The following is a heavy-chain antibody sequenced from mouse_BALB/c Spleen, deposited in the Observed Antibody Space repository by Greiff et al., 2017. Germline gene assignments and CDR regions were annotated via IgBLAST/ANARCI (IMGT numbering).Heavy chain of an antibody. CDR1: GFTFTDYY. V-gene: IGHV7-3*02. J-gene: IGHJ4*01. CDR2: IRNKANGYTT. Sequence: EVKLQESGGGLVQPGGSLRLSCATSGFTFTDYYMSWVRQPPGKALEWLGFIRNKANGYTTEYSASVKGRFTISRDNSQSILYLQMNTLRAEDSATYYCARNFYAMDYWGQGTSVTVSS. CDR3: ARNFYAMDY.